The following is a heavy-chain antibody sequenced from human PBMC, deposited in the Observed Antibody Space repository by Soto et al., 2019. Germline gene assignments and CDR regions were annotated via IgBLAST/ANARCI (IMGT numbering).Heavy chain of an antibody. Sequence: SQTLSLTCAISGDSVSSNSAAWNWIRQSPSRGLEWLGRPYYRSKWYNDYALSVKSRITINPDTSKNQFSLQLNSVTPEDTAVYYCARDRITMIVVVMDHDAFDIWGQGTLVTVSS. CDR3: ARDRITMIVVVMDHDAFDI. CDR2: PYYRSKWYN. V-gene: IGHV6-1*01. D-gene: IGHD3-22*01. J-gene: IGHJ3*02. CDR1: GDSVSSNSAA.